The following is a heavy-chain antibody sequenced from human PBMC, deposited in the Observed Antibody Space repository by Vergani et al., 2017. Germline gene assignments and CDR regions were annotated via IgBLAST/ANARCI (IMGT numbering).Heavy chain of an antibody. D-gene: IGHD6-19*01. J-gene: IGHJ5*02. CDR3: ASDTHSGQRADR. V-gene: IGHV4-59*11. CDR1: FDSIRNLY. Sequence: QVQLQESGPGLLKSSETLSLTCSVSFDSIRNLYCNWIRQPPGKGLEWIGSIHYNENTNYNPSLKTRVTISVDTSKNQFSLTLTSVTAADTAVYYCASDTHSGQRADRWVQGILVTVTS. CDR2: IHYNENT.